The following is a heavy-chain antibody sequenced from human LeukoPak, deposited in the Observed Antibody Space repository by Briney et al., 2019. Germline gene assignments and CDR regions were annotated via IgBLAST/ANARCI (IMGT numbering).Heavy chain of an antibody. CDR1: GDSISSDSYY. CDR3: ARWSIAVAGVGY. J-gene: IGHJ4*02. V-gene: IGHV4-30-4*01. D-gene: IGHD6-19*01. Sequence: SETLSLTCSVSGDSISSDSYYWSWIRQPPGKGLEWIGYIYYSGSTYYNPSLKSRVTISVDTSKNQFSLKLSSVTAADTAVYYCARWSIAVAGVGYWGQGILVTVSS. CDR2: IYYSGST.